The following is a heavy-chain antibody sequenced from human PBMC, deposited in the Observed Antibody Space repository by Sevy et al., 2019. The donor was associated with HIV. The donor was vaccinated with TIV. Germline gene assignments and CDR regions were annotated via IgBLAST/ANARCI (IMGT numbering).Heavy chain of an antibody. J-gene: IGHJ3*02. V-gene: IGHV3-23*01. CDR1: GFTFSSHD. CDR3: ARDLRSNFFDAFDI. D-gene: IGHD3-3*01. CDR2: ISGAGGSK. Sequence: GGSPRLSCAVSGFTFSSHDMTWVRQAPGKGLEWVSGISGAGGSKWYADSVKGRFAISRDNSKNTLYLQMNTLRTEDTAMYYCARDLRSNFFDAFDIWGQGTMVTVSS.